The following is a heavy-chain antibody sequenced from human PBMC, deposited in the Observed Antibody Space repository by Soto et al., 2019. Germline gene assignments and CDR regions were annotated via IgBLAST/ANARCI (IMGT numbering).Heavy chain of an antibody. Sequence: QVQLQESGPGLVKPSQTLSLTCTVSGGSISSGDYYWSWIRQPPGKGLEWIGYIYYSGSTYYNPSLKIRGTISVDPPKHQFSLQLSSMTAAETAVYYCARDQPMGDYLWEPYRSYNYYFGMDVWGPGNTVTVYS. V-gene: IGHV4-30-4*01. CDR3: ARDQPMGDYLWEPYRSYNYYFGMDV. D-gene: IGHD3-16*01. J-gene: IGHJ6*02. CDR2: IYYSGST. CDR1: GGSISSGDYY.